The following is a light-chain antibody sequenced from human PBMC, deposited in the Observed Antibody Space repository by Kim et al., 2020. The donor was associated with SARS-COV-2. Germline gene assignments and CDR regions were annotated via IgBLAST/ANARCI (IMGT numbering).Light chain of an antibody. CDR3: QQYNNWLLT. Sequence: EIVMTQSPATLSVSPGERATLSCRASQSVSSNLAWYKQKPGQAPRLLIYGASTRDSGIPARFSGSGSGTEFTLNISSLQSEDFAVYYCQQYNNWLLTFGQGTKVDIK. J-gene: IGKJ1*01. CDR1: QSVSSN. CDR2: GAS. V-gene: IGKV3-15*01.